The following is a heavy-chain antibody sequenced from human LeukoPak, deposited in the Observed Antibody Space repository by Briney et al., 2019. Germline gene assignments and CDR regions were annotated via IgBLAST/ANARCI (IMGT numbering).Heavy chain of an antibody. D-gene: IGHD4-17*01. Sequence: PSETLSLTCTVSGGSISSYYWSWIRQPPGKGLEWIGYIYYSGSTNYNPSLKSRVTISVDTSKNQFSLKLSSVTAADTAVYYCARVRSNGDYSPYFDYWCQGTLVTVSS. CDR2: IYYSGST. V-gene: IGHV4-59*01. CDR1: GGSISSYY. J-gene: IGHJ4*02. CDR3: ARVRSNGDYSPYFDY.